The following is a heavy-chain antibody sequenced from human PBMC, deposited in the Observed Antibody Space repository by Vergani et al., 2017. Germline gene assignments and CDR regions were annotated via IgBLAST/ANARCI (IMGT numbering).Heavy chain of an antibody. J-gene: IGHJ4*02. Sequence: QVQLVQSGAEVKKPGSSVKVSCQVSGYSLTELTIHWVRQAPGKGREWMGGFDPEHGEVNFAHHIQGRVPMTEDRYTDTAYMDLSRLRPEYTALYYCAIGTNYYDSSGYYLDYWGQGTLVTVSS. CDR2: FDPEHGEV. D-gene: IGHD3-22*01. CDR3: AIGTNYYDSSGYYLDY. CDR1: GYSLTELT. V-gene: IGHV1-24*01.